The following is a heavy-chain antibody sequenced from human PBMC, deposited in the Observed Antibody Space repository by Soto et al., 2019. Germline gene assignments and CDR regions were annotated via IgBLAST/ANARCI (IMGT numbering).Heavy chain of an antibody. D-gene: IGHD3-10*01. CDR3: ARGSTDSYPGSRIFDF. Sequence: HPGGSLRLSCVASGIPFGSRAMSWVRQAPGEGLEWVSTITDTGGDTKYADSVRGRFTMSRDNSKKTLYLQMNSLRVEDSALYYCARGSTDSYPGSRIFDFWGRGTIVTVYS. CDR1: GIPFGSRA. CDR2: ITDTGGDT. V-gene: IGHV3-23*01. J-gene: IGHJ4*02.